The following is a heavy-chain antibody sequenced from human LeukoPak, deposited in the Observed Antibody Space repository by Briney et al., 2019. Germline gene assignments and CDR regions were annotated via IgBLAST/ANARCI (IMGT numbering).Heavy chain of an antibody. Sequence: PGGSLRLSCAASGFTFSSYSMNWVRQAPGKGLEWVSSISSSSSYIYYADSVKGRFTISRDNAKNSLYLQMNSLRAEDTAVYYCARDTSVGLYYFDYWGQGTLVTVSS. V-gene: IGHV3-21*01. J-gene: IGHJ4*02. CDR1: GFTFSSYS. CDR3: ARDTSVGLYYFDY. CDR2: ISSSSSYI.